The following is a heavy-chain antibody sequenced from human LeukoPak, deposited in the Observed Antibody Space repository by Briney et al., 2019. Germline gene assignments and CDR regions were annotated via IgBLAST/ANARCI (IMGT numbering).Heavy chain of an antibody. D-gene: IGHD2-2*01. CDR2: ISSDGNNK. Sequence: GGSLRLSCIASGFTFNTYGIHWVRQAPGKGLEWVAGISSDGNNKDYSDSVKGRFTISRDNSKNTLYLQMNSLRAEDTAVYYCAKAAYCTSTSCHFSGYAQRPLDSWGQGTLVTVSS. CDR1: GFTFNTYG. V-gene: IGHV3-30*18. J-gene: IGHJ4*02. CDR3: AKAAYCTSTSCHFSGYAQRPLDS.